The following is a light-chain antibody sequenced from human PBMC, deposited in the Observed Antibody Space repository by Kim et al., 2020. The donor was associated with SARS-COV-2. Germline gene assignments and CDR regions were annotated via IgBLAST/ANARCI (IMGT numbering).Light chain of an antibody. CDR3: VTWDDSLNGVL. Sequence: GQRFTCSCSGSCSNVGSNSVNLYQHLPGTAPNLLIYSDNQRPSGVPDRFSGPKSGTSASLAISGLQSVDEADYYCVTWDDSLNGVLFGGGTQLTVL. V-gene: IGLV1-44*01. J-gene: IGLJ3*02. CDR2: SDN. CDR1: CSNVGSNS.